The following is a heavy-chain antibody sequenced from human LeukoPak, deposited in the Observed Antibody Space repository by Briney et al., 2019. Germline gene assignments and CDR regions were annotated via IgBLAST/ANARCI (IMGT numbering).Heavy chain of an antibody. D-gene: IGHD3-10*01. CDR1: GITLSNYG. J-gene: IGHJ4*02. V-gene: IGHV3-23*01. CDR3: AKRGVVIRVILVGFHKEAYYFDS. CDR2: I. Sequence: PGGSLRLSCAVSGITLSNYGMSWVRQAPGKGLEWVAGIKGRFTISRDNPKNTLFLQINSLRAEDTAVYFCAKRGVVIRVILVGFHKEAYYFDSWGQGALVTVSS.